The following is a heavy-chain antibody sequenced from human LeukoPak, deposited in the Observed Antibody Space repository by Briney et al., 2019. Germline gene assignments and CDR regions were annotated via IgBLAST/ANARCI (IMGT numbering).Heavy chain of an antibody. CDR2: ISYIGST. V-gene: IGHV4-59*11. D-gene: IGHD4-17*01. CDR1: GDSFSSHY. Sequence: SETLSLTCAVSGDSFSSHYGTWIRQPPGKGVEGIGYISYIGSTNYNPSLKSRVTISIDTSKNHFSLKLSSVTAADTAVYYCARDLVTVTKGFDIWGQGTMVSVSS. CDR3: ARDLVTVTKGFDI. J-gene: IGHJ3*02.